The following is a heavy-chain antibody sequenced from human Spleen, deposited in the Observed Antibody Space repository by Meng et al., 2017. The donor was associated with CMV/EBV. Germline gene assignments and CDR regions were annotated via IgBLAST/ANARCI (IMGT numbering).Heavy chain of an antibody. CDR2: IKQDGSEK. Sequence: GGSLRLSCAASGFIFSSYWMSWVRQAPGKGLEWVANIKQDGSEKYYVDSVKGRFTISRDNARNSLYLQMNNLRLEDTAVYYCARDPALLWFGESSYGMDVWGQGTTVTVSS. CDR1: GFIFSSYW. J-gene: IGHJ6*02. CDR3: ARDPALLWFGESSYGMDV. V-gene: IGHV3-7*01. D-gene: IGHD3-10*01.